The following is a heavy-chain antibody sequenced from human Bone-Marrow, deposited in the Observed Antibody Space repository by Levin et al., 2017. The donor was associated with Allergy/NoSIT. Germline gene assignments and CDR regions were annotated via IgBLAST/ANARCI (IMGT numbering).Heavy chain of an antibody. CDR2: INPNSGGT. CDR3: ARDVGAVAGNLIFYLDY. V-gene: IGHV1-2*02. J-gene: IGHJ4*02. Sequence: GGSLRLSCKASGFTLTGYYLHWVRQAPGQGLEWMGWINPNSGGTNYAQKFQGRVTMTRDTSTNTAYMEISSLKSDDTAVYYCARDVGAVAGNLIFYLDYWGQGTLVTVSS. CDR1: GFTLTGYY. D-gene: IGHD6-19*01.